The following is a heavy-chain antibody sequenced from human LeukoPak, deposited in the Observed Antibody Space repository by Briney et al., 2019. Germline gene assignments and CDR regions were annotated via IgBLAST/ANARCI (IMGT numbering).Heavy chain of an antibody. D-gene: IGHD5-18*01. CDR1: GFAFSDSA. CDR3: ASGVETSMGNDY. V-gene: IGHV3-48*02. Sequence: PGGSLRLSCAASGFAFSDSAMNWVRQAPGKRLEWVSFISSSSSTIYYADSVKGRFTTSRDNAKNSLDLQMNSLRDEDTAVYYCASGVETSMGNDYWGQGTLVTVSS. J-gene: IGHJ4*02. CDR2: ISSSSSTI.